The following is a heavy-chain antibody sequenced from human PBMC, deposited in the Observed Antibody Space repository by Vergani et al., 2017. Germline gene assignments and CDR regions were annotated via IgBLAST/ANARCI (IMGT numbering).Heavy chain of an antibody. D-gene: IGHD6-13*01. CDR2: INHSGST. CDR3: ARSAAAGILDY. J-gene: IGHJ4*02. Sequence: QVQLQQWGAGLLKPSETLSLTCAVYGGSFSGYYWSWIRQPPGKGLEWIGEINHSGSTNYNPSLKSRVTISVDTSKIQFSLKLSSVTAADTAVYYCARSAAAGILDYWGQGTLVTVSS. CDR1: GGSFSGYY. V-gene: IGHV4-34*01.